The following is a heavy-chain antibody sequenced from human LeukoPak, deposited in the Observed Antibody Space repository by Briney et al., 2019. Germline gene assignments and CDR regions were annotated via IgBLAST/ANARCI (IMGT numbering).Heavy chain of an antibody. CDR3: VRHSHSYDSSGYDY. CDR2: IYYSGST. V-gene: IGHV4-39*01. D-gene: IGHD3-22*01. CDR1: GGSISSSSYY. Sequence: SETLSLTCTVSGGSISSSSYYWGWIRQPPGKGREWIGSIYYSGSTYYNPSLKSRVTISVDTSKNPFSLKLSSVTAADTAVYYCVRHSHSYDSSGYDYGGQGTLVTVSS. J-gene: IGHJ4*02.